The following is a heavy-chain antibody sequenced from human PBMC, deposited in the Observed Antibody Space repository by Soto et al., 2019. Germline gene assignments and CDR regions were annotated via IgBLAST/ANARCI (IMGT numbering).Heavy chain of an antibody. CDR2: IYYSGST. Sequence: QVQLQESGPGLVRPSQTLSLTCTVSGGSISSGGYYWSWIRQHPGKGLEWIGYIYYSGSTYYNPSVKSRVTISVDTSKNQFSLQLSSVTAAATAVYYCARGGRRSPAMDVWGQGTTVTVSS. CDR3: ARGGRRSPAMDV. J-gene: IGHJ6*02. CDR1: GGSISSGGYY. V-gene: IGHV4-31*03.